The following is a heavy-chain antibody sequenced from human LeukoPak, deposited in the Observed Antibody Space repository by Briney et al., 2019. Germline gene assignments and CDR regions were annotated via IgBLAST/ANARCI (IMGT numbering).Heavy chain of an antibody. CDR2: IYHSGST. CDR3: ARSRELLYDDFDY. Sequence: SETLSLTCTVSGASISSSPYYWGWIRQPPGKGLEWIGSIYHSGSTYYNPSLKSRVTISVDTSKNQFSLKLSSVTAADTAVYYCARSRELLYDDFDYWGQGTLVTVSS. CDR1: GASISSSPYY. D-gene: IGHD3-10*01. J-gene: IGHJ4*02. V-gene: IGHV4-39*07.